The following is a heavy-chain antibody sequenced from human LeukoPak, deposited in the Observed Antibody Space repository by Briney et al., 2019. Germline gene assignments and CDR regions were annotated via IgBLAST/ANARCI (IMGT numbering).Heavy chain of an antibody. Sequence: GASVKVSCKASGYTFTGYYMHWVRQAPGQGLEWMGWINPNSGGTNYAQKFQGRVTMTRDTSISKAYMELSRLRSDDTAVYYCARVYSRGYSYDYWGQGTLDTVSS. CDR1: GYTFTGYY. D-gene: IGHD5-18*01. V-gene: IGHV1-2*02. CDR2: INPNSGGT. CDR3: ARVYSRGYSYDY. J-gene: IGHJ4*02.